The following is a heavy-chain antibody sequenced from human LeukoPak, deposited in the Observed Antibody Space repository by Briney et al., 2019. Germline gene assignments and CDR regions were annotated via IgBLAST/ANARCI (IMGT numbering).Heavy chain of an antibody. V-gene: IGHV3-48*02. CDR3: ARVWGSGSYFLGRLDY. CDR2: ISSSSSTI. D-gene: IGHD3-10*01. CDR1: GFTFSSYN. Sequence: PGGSLRLSCAGSGFTFSSYNMNWVRQAPGKGLEWVSYISSSSSTIYYADSVKGRFTISRDNAKNSLYLQMNSLRDEDTAVYYCARVWGSGSYFLGRLDYWGQGTLVTVSS. J-gene: IGHJ4*02.